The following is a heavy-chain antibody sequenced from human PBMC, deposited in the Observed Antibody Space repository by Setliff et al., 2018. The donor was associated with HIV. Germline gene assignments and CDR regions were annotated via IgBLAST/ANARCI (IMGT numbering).Heavy chain of an antibody. CDR3: ARCYYNFWSGYPLDYMDV. V-gene: IGHV4-4*08. J-gene: IGHJ6*03. Sequence: ASETLSLTCTVSGGSISSHYWSWIRQPPGKGLAWIGHIYTSGSTNYNPSLKSRVTMSVGTSKNQFSLKLSSVTAADTAVYYCARCYYNFWSGYPLDYMDVWGQGTMVTVSS. CDR2: IYTSGST. CDR1: GGSISSHY. D-gene: IGHD3-3*01.